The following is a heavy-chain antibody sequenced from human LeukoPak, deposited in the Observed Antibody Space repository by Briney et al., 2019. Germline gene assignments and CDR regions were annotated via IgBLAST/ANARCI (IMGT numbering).Heavy chain of an antibody. J-gene: IGHJ4*02. Sequence: RSSETLSLTCTVSGGSISSYYWSWIRQPPGKGLEWIGYIYYSGSTNYNPSLKSRVTISVDTSKNQFSLKLGSVTAADTAVYYCAGGDYYDSSGYWGYYFDYWGQGTLVTVSS. CDR3: AGGDYYDSSGYWGYYFDY. V-gene: IGHV4-59*01. CDR1: GGSISSYY. CDR2: IYYSGST. D-gene: IGHD3-22*01.